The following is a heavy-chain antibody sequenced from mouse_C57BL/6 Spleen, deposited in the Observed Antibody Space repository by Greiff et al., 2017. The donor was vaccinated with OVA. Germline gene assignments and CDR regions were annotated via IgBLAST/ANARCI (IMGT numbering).Heavy chain of an antibody. CDR1: GYTFTSYW. CDR2: IHPNSGST. V-gene: IGHV1-64*01. J-gene: IGHJ3*01. D-gene: IGHD1-1*02. CDR3: ARWYPRFAY. Sequence: QVQLQQPGAELVKPGASVKLSCKASGYTFTSYWMHWVKQRPGQGLEWIGMIHPNSGSTNYNEKFKSKATLTVDKSSSTAYMQLSSLTSEDSAVYYCARWYPRFAYWGQGTLVTVSA.